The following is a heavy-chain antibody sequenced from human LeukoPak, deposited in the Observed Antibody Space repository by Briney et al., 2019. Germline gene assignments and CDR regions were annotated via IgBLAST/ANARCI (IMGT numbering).Heavy chain of an antibody. V-gene: IGHV4-34*01. D-gene: IGHD1-1*01. J-gene: IGHJ5*02. CDR2: INHSGST. CDR1: GGSFSGYY. Sequence: SETLSLTCAVYGGSFSGYYWSWIRQPPGKGLEWIGEINHSGSTNYNPSLKSRVTIPVDTSKNQFSLKLSSVTAADTAVYYCASLNETWFDPWGQGTLVTVSS. CDR3: ASLNETWFDP.